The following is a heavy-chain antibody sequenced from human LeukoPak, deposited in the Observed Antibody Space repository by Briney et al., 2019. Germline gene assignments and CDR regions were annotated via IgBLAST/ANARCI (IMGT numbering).Heavy chain of an antibody. CDR1: GYTFTDYY. V-gene: IGHV1-2*02. D-gene: IGHD2-2*01. J-gene: IGHJ4*02. Sequence: ASVKVPCKASGYTFTDYYMHWVRQAPGQGLEWMGWINPNSGGTNYAQKFQGRVTMTRDTSISTAYMELSRLRSDDTAVYYCARAGRSGIPAAIIWGQGTLVTVSS. CDR2: INPNSGGT. CDR3: ARAGRSGIPAAII.